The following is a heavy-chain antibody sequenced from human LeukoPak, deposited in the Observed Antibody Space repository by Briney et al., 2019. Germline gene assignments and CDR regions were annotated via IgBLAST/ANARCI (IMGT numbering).Heavy chain of an antibody. Sequence: SETLSLTCTVSGGSISSYYWSWIRQPPGKGLEWIGYIYYSGSTNYNPSLKSRVTISVDTSKNQFSLKLSSVTAADTAVYYCARDHVAAVVDYWGQGTLVTVSS. CDR3: ARDHVAAVVDY. J-gene: IGHJ4*02. CDR1: GGSISSYY. D-gene: IGHD6-19*01. CDR2: IYYSGST. V-gene: IGHV4-59*01.